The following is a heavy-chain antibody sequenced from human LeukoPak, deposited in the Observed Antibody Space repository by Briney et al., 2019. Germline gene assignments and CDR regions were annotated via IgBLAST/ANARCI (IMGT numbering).Heavy chain of an antibody. CDR1: GYSISSGYY. CDR2: IYHSGST. V-gene: IGHV4-38-2*02. J-gene: IGHJ4*02. CDR3: ARGGYSSGWDPFDY. Sequence: SETLSLTCTVSGYSISSGYYRGWIRQPPGKGLEWIGSIYHSGSTYYNPSLKSRVTISVDTSKNQFSLKLSSVTAADTAVYYCARGGYSSGWDPFDYWGQGTLVTVSS. D-gene: IGHD6-19*01.